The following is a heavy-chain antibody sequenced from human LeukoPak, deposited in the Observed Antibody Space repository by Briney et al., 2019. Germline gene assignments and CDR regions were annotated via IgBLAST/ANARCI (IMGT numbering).Heavy chain of an antibody. CDR1: GFTFDDYA. CDR2: ISGDGGST. V-gene: IGHV3-43*02. J-gene: IGHJ4*02. Sequence: GGSLRLSXAASGFTFDDYAMHWVGQTPGKGLEWVSLISGDGGSTYYADSVKGRFTISRDNSKNSLYLQMNSLRTEDTALYYCAKAGRDGYNFAGYWGQGTLVTVSS. D-gene: IGHD5-24*01. CDR3: AKAGRDGYNFAGY.